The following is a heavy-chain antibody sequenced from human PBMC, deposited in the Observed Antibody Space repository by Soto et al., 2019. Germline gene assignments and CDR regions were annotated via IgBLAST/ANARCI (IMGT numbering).Heavy chain of an antibody. D-gene: IGHD3-10*01. CDR3: AREYSGITMVRGVIIRALADNWFDP. J-gene: IGHJ5*02. V-gene: IGHV4-31*03. CDR2: IYYSGST. CDR1: GGSISSGGYY. Sequence: SETLSLTCTVSGGSISSGGYYWSWIRQHPGKGLEWIGYIYYSGSTYYNPSLKSRVTISVDTSKNQFSLKLSSVTAADTAVYYCAREYSGITMVRGVIIRALADNWFDPWGQGTLVTVSS.